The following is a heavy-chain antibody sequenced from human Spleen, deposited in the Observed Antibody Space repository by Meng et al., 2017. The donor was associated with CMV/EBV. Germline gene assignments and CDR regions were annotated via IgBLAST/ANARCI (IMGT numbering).Heavy chain of an antibody. CDR3: ARERGDMATSYFDY. CDR2: IYSGGSA. CDR1: GLIVSSHY. Sequence: VRRVESGGDWIQPGGSLRLSCAASGLIVSSHYMSWVRQTPGTGLEWVSVIYSGGSAYYADSVRGRFTISRDNSKNTLYLQMNNLRAEDTAMYYCARERGDMATSYFDYWGRGTLVTVSS. J-gene: IGHJ4*02. D-gene: IGHD5-24*01. V-gene: IGHV3-53*01.